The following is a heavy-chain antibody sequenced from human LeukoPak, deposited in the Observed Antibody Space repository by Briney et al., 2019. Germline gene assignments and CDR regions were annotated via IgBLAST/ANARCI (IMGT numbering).Heavy chain of an antibody. CDR1: GFTFSSYA. CDR2: ISGSGGST. V-gene: IGHV3-23*01. Sequence: GGSLRLSCAASGFTFSSYAMSWVRQAPGKGLEWVSAISGSGGSTYYADSVKGRFTISRDNSKNTLYLQMNSLRAEDTGVYYCAKDREPSTRGATIDYFDYWGQGTLVTVSS. CDR3: AKDREPSTRGATIDYFDY. D-gene: IGHD1-26*01. J-gene: IGHJ4*02.